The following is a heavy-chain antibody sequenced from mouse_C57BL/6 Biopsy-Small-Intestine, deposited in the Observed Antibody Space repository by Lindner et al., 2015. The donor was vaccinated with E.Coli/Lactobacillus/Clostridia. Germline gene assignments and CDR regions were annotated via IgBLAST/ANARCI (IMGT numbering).Heavy chain of an antibody. CDR1: GFTFSDYG. CDR2: ISSDSNTI. J-gene: IGHJ4*01. CDR3: ARPHYYAMDY. V-gene: IGHV5-17*01. Sequence: VQLQESGGGLVKPGGSLKLSCAASGFTFSDYGMHWVRQAPEKGLEWVAYISSDSNTIYYADTVKGRFTISRDNAKNTLFLQMTSLRSEDTAIYYCARPHYYAMDYWGQGTSVTASS.